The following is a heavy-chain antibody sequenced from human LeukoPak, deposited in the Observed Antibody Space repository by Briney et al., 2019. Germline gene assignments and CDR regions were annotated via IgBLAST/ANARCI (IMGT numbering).Heavy chain of an antibody. CDR1: GGSFSTYY. J-gene: IGHJ5*01. CDR3: ARAFSLNWFDA. V-gene: IGHV4-59*12. CDR2: IYYSGRT. Sequence: SETLSLTCTVSGGSFSTYYWNWVRQPPGKGLEWVGYIYYSGRTNYTPSLKSRDTMSLNTSKNQFSPSLTSVTALDTAVYYCARAFSLNWFDAWGQGALVTVSS.